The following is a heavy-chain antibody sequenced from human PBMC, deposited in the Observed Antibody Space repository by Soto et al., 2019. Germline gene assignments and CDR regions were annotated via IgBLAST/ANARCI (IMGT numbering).Heavy chain of an antibody. V-gene: IGHV1-18*01. CDR2: ISGYNDNT. Sequence: QVQLVQSEAEVKKPGASVKVSCKSSGYTFTNYGFSWVRQAPGQGLEWMGWISGYNDNTNYAQKLQGRVSMTTDTSTSTAYMELRSLRSDDTAVYYCARYRSRLGIYFFDYWGQGTLVTVSS. D-gene: IGHD3-3*02. CDR1: GYTFTNYG. J-gene: IGHJ4*02. CDR3: ARYRSRLGIYFFDY.